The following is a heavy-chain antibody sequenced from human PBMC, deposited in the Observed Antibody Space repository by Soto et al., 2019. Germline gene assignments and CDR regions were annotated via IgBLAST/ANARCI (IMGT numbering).Heavy chain of an antibody. D-gene: IGHD2-15*01. CDR1: GYTFTSYY. Sequence: QVQLVQSGAEVKKPGASVKVSCKASGYTFTSYYMHWVRQAPGQGLEWMGIINPSGGSTSYAQKFQGRGTMTRDTSTSTVYMELSSLRSEDTAVYYCAREEEAYCSGGSCSFDYWGQGTLVTVSS. CDR2: INPSGGST. J-gene: IGHJ4*02. CDR3: AREEEAYCSGGSCSFDY. V-gene: IGHV1-46*03.